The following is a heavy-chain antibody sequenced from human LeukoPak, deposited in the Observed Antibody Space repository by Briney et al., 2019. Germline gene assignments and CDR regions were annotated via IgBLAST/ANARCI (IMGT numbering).Heavy chain of an antibody. CDR1: GFTFSSYA. Sequence: GSLRLSCAASGFTFSSYAMSWVRQAPGKGLEWVSAISGSGGSTYYADSVKGRFTISRDNSKNTLYLQMNSLRAEDTAVYYCARDQQWLGNFDYWGQGTLVTVSS. J-gene: IGHJ4*02. V-gene: IGHV3-23*01. CDR3: ARDQQWLGNFDY. D-gene: IGHD6-19*01. CDR2: ISGSGGST.